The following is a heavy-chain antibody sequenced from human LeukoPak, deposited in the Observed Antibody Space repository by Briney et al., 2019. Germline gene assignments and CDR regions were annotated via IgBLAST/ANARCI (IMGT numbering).Heavy chain of an antibody. Sequence: PSETLYLTCAVYGGSFSGFYWSWIRQPPGKELEWIGEINHSGSTNYNPSLKSRVTISVDTSKNQFSLKLSSVAAADTAVYYCARRGPRVKMKAFDIWGQGTMVPVPS. CDR3: ARRGPRVKMKAFDI. CDR1: GGSFSGFY. V-gene: IGHV4-34*01. CDR2: INHSGST. D-gene: IGHD3-10*01. J-gene: IGHJ3*02.